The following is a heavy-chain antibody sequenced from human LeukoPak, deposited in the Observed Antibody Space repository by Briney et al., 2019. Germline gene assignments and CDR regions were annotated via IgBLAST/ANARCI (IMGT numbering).Heavy chain of an antibody. Sequence: GGSLRLSCAVSGLRFADHGMNWVRQAPGKGLVWVSRINSDGSSTSYADSVKGRFTISRDNAKNTLYLQMNSLRAEDTAVYYCARRSAAKDAFDIWGQGTMVTVSS. J-gene: IGHJ3*02. CDR2: INSDGSST. CDR1: GLRFADHG. V-gene: IGHV3-74*01. CDR3: ARRSAAKDAFDI. D-gene: IGHD6-25*01.